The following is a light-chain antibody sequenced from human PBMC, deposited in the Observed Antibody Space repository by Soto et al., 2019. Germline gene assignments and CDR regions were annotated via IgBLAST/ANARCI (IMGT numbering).Light chain of an antibody. CDR1: QSVSSY. Sequence: EIVLTQSPATLSLSPGERATLSCRASQSVSSYLAWYQQKPGQAPRLLIYDASNRATGVPARFSGSGSVTDFTLTTSSVEAEDFAVYYCQQRSNWPGFGHGTKVEIK. J-gene: IGKJ1*01. CDR2: DAS. V-gene: IGKV3-11*01. CDR3: QQRSNWPG.